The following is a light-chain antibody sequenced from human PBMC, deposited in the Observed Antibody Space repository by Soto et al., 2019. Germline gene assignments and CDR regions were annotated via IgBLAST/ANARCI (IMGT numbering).Light chain of an antibody. J-gene: IGLJ1*01. CDR1: RSNIGAGYD. V-gene: IGLV1-40*01. CDR2: GNS. CDR3: QSYDSSLRGYV. Sequence: QSVLTQPPSVSGAPGQRVTISCTGSRSNIGAGYDVHWYQQLPGTAPKLLIYGNSNRPSGVPDRFSGSKSGTSASLAITGLQAEDEADYYCQSYDSSLRGYVFGPGTKVTVL.